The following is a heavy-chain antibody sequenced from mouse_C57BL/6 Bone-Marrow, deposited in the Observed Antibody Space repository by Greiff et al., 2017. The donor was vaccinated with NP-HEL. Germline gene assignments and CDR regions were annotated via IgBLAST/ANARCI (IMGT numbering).Heavy chain of an antibody. CDR2: INPYNGGT. J-gene: IGHJ4*01. CDR1: GYTFTDYY. V-gene: IGHV1-19*01. Sequence: EVQLQQSGPVLVKPGASVKMSCKASGYTFTDYYMNWVKQSHGKSLEWIGVINPYNGGTSYNQKFKGKATLTVDKSSSTAYMELNSLTSEDSAVYYCASHYYVYGYYYAMDYWGQGTSVTVSS. D-gene: IGHD2-1*01. CDR3: ASHYYVYGYYYAMDY.